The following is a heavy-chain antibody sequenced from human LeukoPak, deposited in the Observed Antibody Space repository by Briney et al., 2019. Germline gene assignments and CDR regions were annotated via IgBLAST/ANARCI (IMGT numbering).Heavy chain of an antibody. CDR2: TTASGGRT. D-gene: IGHD6-25*01. Sequence: QTGVSLRLSCAVSGFTFSDYVMRWVRQAPGKGLEWVSATTASGGRTYYADSVKGRFTISRDNAKNTLYLQMNSLRAEDTAEYYWACAASHRIPAGGDYWGQGTLVTVSS. J-gene: IGHJ4*02. CDR3: ACAASHRIPAGGDY. V-gene: IGHV3-23*01. CDR1: GFTFSDYV.